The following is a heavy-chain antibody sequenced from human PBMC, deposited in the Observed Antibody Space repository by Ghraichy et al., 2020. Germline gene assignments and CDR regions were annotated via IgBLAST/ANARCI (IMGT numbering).Heavy chain of an antibody. Sequence: SETLSLTCTVSGGSISSYYWSWIRQPPGKGLEWIGYIYYSGSTNYNPSLKSRVTISVDTSKNQFSLKLSSVTAADTAVYYCAREGDYGQIDYWGQGTLVTVSS. V-gene: IGHV4-59*01. CDR1: GGSISSYY. CDR2: IYYSGST. D-gene: IGHD4/OR15-4a*01. J-gene: IGHJ4*02. CDR3: AREGDYGQIDY.